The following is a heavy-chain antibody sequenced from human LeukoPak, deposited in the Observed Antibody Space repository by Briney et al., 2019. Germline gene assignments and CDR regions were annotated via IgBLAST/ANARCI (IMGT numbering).Heavy chain of an antibody. Sequence: GGSLRLSCAASGFTFSSYAMHWVRQAPGKGLEWVAVISYDGSNKYYADSVKGRFTISRDNSKNTLYLQMNSLRAEDTAVYYCARDPSDLSRQQPFDYWGQGTLVTVSS. CDR2: ISYDGSNK. J-gene: IGHJ4*02. D-gene: IGHD6-13*01. V-gene: IGHV3-30*01. CDR1: GFTFSSYA. CDR3: ARDPSDLSRQQPFDY.